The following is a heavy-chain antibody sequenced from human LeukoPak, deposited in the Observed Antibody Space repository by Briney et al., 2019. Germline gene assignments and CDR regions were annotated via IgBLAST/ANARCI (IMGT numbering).Heavy chain of an antibody. CDR1: GYSFTSYG. Sequence: GASVTVSCKASGYSFTSYGISWVRQAPGQGLEWMGWISAYNGNTKYAQKLQGRVTMTTDTSTSTAYMELRSLRYDDTAVYYCARDGSLNYDILTGHGSDWGQGTLVTVSS. V-gene: IGHV1-18*01. CDR2: ISAYNGNT. D-gene: IGHD3-9*01. CDR3: ARDGSLNYDILTGHGSD. J-gene: IGHJ4*02.